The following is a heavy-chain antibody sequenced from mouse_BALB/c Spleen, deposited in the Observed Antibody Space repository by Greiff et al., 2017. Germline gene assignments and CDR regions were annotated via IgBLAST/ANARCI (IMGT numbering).Heavy chain of an antibody. CDR3: AREVDYGGTWFAY. Sequence: ESGAELAKPGASVKMSCKASGYTFTSYWMHWVKQRPGQGLEWIGYINPSTGYTGYNQKFKDKATLTADKSSSTAYMQLSSLTSEDSAVYYCAREVDYGGTWFAYWGQGTLVTVSA. V-gene: IGHV1-7*01. CDR2: INPSTGYT. D-gene: IGHD2-4*01. CDR1: GYTFTSYW. J-gene: IGHJ3*01.